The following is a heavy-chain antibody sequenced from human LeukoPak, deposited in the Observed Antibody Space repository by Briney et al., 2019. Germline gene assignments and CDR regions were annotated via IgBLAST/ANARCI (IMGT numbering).Heavy chain of an antibody. D-gene: IGHD5-18*01. CDR1: GFTFSSYV. CDR3: AFSPLGYNYVSAY. CDR2: LSEGGTTS. V-gene: IGHV3-23*01. J-gene: IGHJ4*02. Sequence: PGGSLRLACTGSGFTFSSYVMNWVRQAPGKGLEWVSTLSEGGTTSYYADSVKGRFTVYRDNSQNTLYLEMNSLRGDDTALYFCAFSPLGYNYVSAYWPQGTLVIVSA.